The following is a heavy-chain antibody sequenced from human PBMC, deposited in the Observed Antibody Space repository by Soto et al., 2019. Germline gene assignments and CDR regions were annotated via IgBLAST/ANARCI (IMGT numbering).Heavy chain of an antibody. J-gene: IGHJ4*02. Sequence: QVQLVQSGAEVKKPESSVKVSCKAPGGTFSTYAISWVRQAPGQGLEWMGGIIPMFGTANYAQRFQDRVTITADESTSNVYMELSSLRSEDTAVYFCASGIQLWLRRINNGYSGWGQGTLVTVSS. CDR2: IIPMFGTA. D-gene: IGHD5-18*01. CDR1: GGTFSTYA. CDR3: ASGIQLWLRRINNGYSG. V-gene: IGHV1-69*12.